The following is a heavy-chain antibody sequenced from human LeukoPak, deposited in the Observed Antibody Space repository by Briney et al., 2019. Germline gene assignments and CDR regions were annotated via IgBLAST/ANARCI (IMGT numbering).Heavy chain of an antibody. CDR3: ARGHYGLGV. CDR2: ISRSGDTI. J-gene: IGHJ6*02. Sequence: GGSLRLSCAASGLTLSDYYMSWIRQAPGKGLEWVAYISRSGDTIYYGDSVKGRFTISRDNAKNSLYLQMNSLRAEDTAVFYCARGHYGLGVWGQGTTVTVSS. CDR1: GLTLSDYY. V-gene: IGHV3-11*01.